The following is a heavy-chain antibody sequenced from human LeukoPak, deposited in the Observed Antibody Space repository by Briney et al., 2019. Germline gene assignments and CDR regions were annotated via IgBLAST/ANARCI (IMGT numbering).Heavy chain of an antibody. D-gene: IGHD2-15*01. CDR2: INPSGGST. Sequence: ASVKVSCKASGYSFTGHYVHWLRQAPGQGLEWMGIINPSGGSTSYAQKFQGRVTMTRDTSTSTVYMELSSLRSEDTAVYYCARAQGVDCSGGSCYQHAFDIWGQGTMVTVSS. J-gene: IGHJ3*02. CDR3: ARAQGVDCSGGSCYQHAFDI. CDR1: GYSFTGHY. V-gene: IGHV1-46*01.